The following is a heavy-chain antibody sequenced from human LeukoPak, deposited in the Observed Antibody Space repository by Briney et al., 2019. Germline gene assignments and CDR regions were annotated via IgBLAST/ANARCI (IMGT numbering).Heavy chain of an antibody. J-gene: IGHJ6*02. CDR1: GYTFTSYS. D-gene: IGHD3-10*01. Sequence: GASVKVSCKASGYTFTSYSISWVRQAPGQGLEWMGWISAYNGNTNYAQKLQGRVTMTTDTSTSTAYMELRSLRSDDTAVYYCAREELLWFGIYYYYGMDVWGQGTTVTVSS. CDR2: ISAYNGNT. V-gene: IGHV1-18*01. CDR3: AREELLWFGIYYYYGMDV.